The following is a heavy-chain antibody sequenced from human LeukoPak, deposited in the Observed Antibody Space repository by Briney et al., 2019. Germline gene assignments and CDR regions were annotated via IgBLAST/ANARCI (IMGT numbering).Heavy chain of an antibody. CDR1: GFTFSNAW. Sequence: GGSLRLSCAASGFTFSNAWMSWVRQAPGKGLEWVSAITATSSSTHDADSVQGRFTISRDNSNNTLYLQMNSLRAEDTAVYYCAKGFVVVVSATQSSWFDPWGQGTLVTVSS. V-gene: IGHV3-23*01. CDR2: ITATSSST. D-gene: IGHD2-15*01. J-gene: IGHJ5*02. CDR3: AKGFVVVVSATQSSWFDP.